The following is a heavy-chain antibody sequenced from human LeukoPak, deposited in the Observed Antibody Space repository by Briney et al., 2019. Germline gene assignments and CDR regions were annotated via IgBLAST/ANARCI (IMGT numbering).Heavy chain of an antibody. CDR1: GFTFSSYS. CDR2: ISSSSSYI. CDR3: ATHSGGY. V-gene: IGHV3-21*01. Sequence: GGSLRLSCAASGFTFSSYSMNWVRQAPGKGLEWVSSISSSSSYIYYADSVKGRFTISRDNSKNTLFLQMNALRAEDTAVYYCATHSGGYWGQGTLVTVSS. J-gene: IGHJ4*02. D-gene: IGHD3-16*01.